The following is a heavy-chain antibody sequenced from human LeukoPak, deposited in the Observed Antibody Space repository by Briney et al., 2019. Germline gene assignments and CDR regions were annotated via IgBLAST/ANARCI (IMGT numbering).Heavy chain of an antibody. CDR1: GGTFSSYA. D-gene: IGHD3-22*01. V-gene: IGHV1-69*13. J-gene: IGHJ4*02. CDR3: ARDSGYYDSSGYPTDY. CDR2: IIPIFGTA. Sequence: SVKVSCKASGGTFSSYAISWVRQAPGQGLEWMGGIIPIFGTANYAQKFQGRVTVTADESTSTAYMELSSLRSEDTAVYYCARDSGYYDSSGYPTDYWGQGTLVTVSS.